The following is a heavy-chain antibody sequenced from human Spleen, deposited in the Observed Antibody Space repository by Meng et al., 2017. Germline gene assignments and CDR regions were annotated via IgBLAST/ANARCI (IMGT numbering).Heavy chain of an antibody. CDR3: ARGIYDSSGYYYVGGYYFDY. J-gene: IGHJ4*02. CDR2: INPNSGGT. CDR1: GYTFTGYY. V-gene: IGHV1-2*06. D-gene: IGHD3-22*01. Sequence: ASVKVSCKASGYTFTGYYMHWVRQAPGQGLEWMGRINPNSGGTNYAQKFQGRVTITRNTSISTAYMELSSLRSEDTAVYYCARGIYDSSGYYYVGGYYFDYWGQGTLVTVSS.